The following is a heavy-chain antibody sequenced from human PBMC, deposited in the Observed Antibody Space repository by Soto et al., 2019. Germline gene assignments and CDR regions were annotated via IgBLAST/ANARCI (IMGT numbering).Heavy chain of an antibody. V-gene: IGHV4-39*01. CDR3: ATLRGLGEVSPYFDY. CDR2: VYYGGSA. D-gene: IGHD3-10*01. J-gene: IGHJ4*02. CDR1: GGSISSTSYY. Sequence: SETLSLTCTVSGGSISSTSYYWGWIRQPPGKRLEWIGSVYYGGSAYYNPSLKSRVTVPVDTSNNQFSLNLNSVTAADTAVYYCATLRGLGEVSPYFDYWGQGLRVTVSS.